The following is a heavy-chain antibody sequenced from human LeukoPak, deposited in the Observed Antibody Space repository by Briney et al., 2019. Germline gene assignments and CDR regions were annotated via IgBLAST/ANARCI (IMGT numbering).Heavy chain of an antibody. J-gene: IGHJ4*02. CDR3: ARDSQGIDGSFDY. Sequence: PGGSLRLSCAASGFTVSSNYMSWVRQAPGKGLKWVSVIYSGGSTYYADSVKGRFTISRDNSKNTLYLQMNSLRAEDTAVYYCARDSQGIDGSFDYWGLGTLVTVSS. CDR2: IYSGGST. V-gene: IGHV3-53*01. D-gene: IGHD5-24*01. CDR1: GFTVSSNY.